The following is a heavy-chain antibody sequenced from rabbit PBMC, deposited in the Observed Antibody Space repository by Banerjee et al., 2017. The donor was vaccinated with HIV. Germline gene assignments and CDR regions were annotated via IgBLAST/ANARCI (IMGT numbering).Heavy chain of an antibody. V-gene: IGHV1S40*01. CDR1: GFSFSNKFV. CDR3: SRELSGVIGSNLTL. D-gene: IGHD4-2*01. J-gene: IGHJ3*01. Sequence: QSLEESGGGLVQPGASLTLTCKASGFSFSNKFVMCWVRQAPGKGLEWIACINTSSGNTVDASGAKGRCTISKTTSTSVTLQMTMLTAADTATDFCSRELSGVIGSNLTLWGQGTLVTVS. CDR2: INTSSGNT.